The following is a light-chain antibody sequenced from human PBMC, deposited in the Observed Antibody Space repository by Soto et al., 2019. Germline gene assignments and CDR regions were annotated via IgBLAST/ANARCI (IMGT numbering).Light chain of an antibody. Sequence: QSVATQPPPGSWAPRQRVTNFLTWGRPQHGASYDVHWYQQLPGTAPKLLIYDNTNRPSGVPGRFSGSKSGTSASLAITGLQAEDEADYYCQSYDTSLSGYVFGTGTKVTVL. J-gene: IGLJ1*01. CDR1: PQHGASYD. V-gene: IGLV1-40*01. CDR3: QSYDTSLSGYV. CDR2: DNT.